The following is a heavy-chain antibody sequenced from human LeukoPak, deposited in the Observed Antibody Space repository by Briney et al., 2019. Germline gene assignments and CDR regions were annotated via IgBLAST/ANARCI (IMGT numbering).Heavy chain of an antibody. D-gene: IGHD2-21*02. CDR1: GFDFFSYG. V-gene: IGHV3-74*01. Sequence: GGSLRLSCVASGFDFFSYGMQWVRQAPGKGLEWVGRIFSDGGNTSYAEAVKGRVTISRDNAKNTLYLQMNSLRAEDTAVYYCARELPREVTLDYWGQGTLVTVSP. CDR2: IFSDGGNT. J-gene: IGHJ4*01. CDR3: ARELPREVTLDY.